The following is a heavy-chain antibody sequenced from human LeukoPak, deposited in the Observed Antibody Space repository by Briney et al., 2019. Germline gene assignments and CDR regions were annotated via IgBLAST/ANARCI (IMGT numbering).Heavy chain of an antibody. CDR1: GFTFNNLW. Sequence: VSLRLSAAASGFTFNNLWRYWLRQGPGHGLLWVVRINSDGIKSSHADSVQGRFTISRSNANNTLYMQMNRLRVEDTAVYYCARGGSGSGYHYYYYYMDVWGKGTTVTIS. J-gene: IGHJ6*03. CDR2: INSDGIKS. V-gene: IGHV3-74*01. CDR3: ARGGSGSGYHYYYYYMDV. D-gene: IGHD3-22*01.